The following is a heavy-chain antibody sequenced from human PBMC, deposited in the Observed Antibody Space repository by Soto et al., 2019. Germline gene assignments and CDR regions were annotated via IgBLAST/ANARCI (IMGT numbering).Heavy chain of an antibody. Sequence: EVQLIESGGGLVSPGGSLRLSCAASGFSFNTYTMNWVRQAPGKGLEWVSFITSDSNYIYYADSVKGRFTISRDDANKSLYLQMNSLRAEDTAVYYCTREHVVTIFRRGQRGSFDSWSQGTLVSVSS. CDR1: GFSFNTYT. D-gene: IGHD3-9*01. V-gene: IGHV3-21*02. CDR2: ITSDSNYI. J-gene: IGHJ4*02. CDR3: TREHVVTIFRRGQRGSFDS.